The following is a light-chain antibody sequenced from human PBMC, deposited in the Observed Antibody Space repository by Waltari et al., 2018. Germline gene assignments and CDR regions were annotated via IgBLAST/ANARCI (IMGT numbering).Light chain of an antibody. CDR3: QQHGTLPAT. CDR1: QSVGSSS. CDR2: RAS. Sequence: EIVLTQSPGTASLSPGERVTLSCRASQSVGSSSLAWYQQKPGQAPRLVIYRASRRAAGLPYRFSRSGSGTCLSLAISRLEPGHFAVYYCQQHGTLPATFGQGSKLEIK. J-gene: IGKJ1*01. V-gene: IGKV3-20*01.